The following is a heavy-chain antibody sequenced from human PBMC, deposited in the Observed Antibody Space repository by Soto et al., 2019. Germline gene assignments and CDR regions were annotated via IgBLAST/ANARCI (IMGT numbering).Heavy chain of an antibody. J-gene: IGHJ4*02. D-gene: IGHD4-17*01. CDR3: ARTLYGDNVDY. CDR2: MNPNSGNT. CDR1: GYTFISYD. Sequence: QVQLVQGAEVKKPGASVKVSCTASGYTFISYDINWVRQATGQGLEWMGWMNPNSGNTGYAQKFQGRVTMTRNTSISTAYMELSSLRSEDTAVYYCARTLYGDNVDYWGQGTLVTVSS. V-gene: IGHV1-8*01.